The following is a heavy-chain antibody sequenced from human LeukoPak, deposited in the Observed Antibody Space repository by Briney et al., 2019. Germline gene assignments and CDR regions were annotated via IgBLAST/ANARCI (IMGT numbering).Heavy chain of an antibody. CDR3: ARVRREGSSNGPDY. J-gene: IGHJ4*02. Sequence: GGSLRLSCAASAFTFSSFTMNWVRQAPGEGLEWVSSISSGSRYIYYADSVKGRFTISRDNAKNSLYLQMNSLRAEDTAVYYGARVRREGSSNGPDYWGQGTLVTVTS. D-gene: IGHD6-13*01. CDR1: AFTFSSFT. CDR2: ISSGSRYI. V-gene: IGHV3-21*01.